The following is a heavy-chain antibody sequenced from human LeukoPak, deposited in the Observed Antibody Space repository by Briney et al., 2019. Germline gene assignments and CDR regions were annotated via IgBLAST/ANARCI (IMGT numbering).Heavy chain of an antibody. Sequence: ASVKVSCKASGYTFTSYGISWVRQAPGQGLEWMGWISAYNGNTNYAQKLQGRVTMTTDTSTSTAYMELRSLRSDDTAVYYCARDREKGSSSWFGYYYYGMDVWGQGTTVTVSS. V-gene: IGHV1-18*01. CDR1: GYTFTSYG. CDR3: ARDREKGSSSWFGYYYYGMDV. J-gene: IGHJ6*02. CDR2: ISAYNGNT. D-gene: IGHD6-13*01.